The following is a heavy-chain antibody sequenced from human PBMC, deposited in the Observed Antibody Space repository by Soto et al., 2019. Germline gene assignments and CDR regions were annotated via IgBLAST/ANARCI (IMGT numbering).Heavy chain of an antibody. CDR1: GGTFSSYT. J-gene: IGHJ3*02. CDR2: NIPILGIA. Sequence: GASVKVSCKASGGTFSSYTISWVRQAPGQGLEWMGRNIPILGIANYAQKFQGRVTITADKSTSTAYMELSSLRSEDTAVYYCAMINSGYDDDAFDIWGQGTMVTVSS. V-gene: IGHV1-69*02. D-gene: IGHD5-12*01. CDR3: AMINSGYDDDAFDI.